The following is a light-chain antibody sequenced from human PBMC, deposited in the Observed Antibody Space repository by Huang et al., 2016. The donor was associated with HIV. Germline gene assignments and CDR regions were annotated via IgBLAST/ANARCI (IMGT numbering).Light chain of an antibody. CDR2: CAS. J-gene: IGKJ5*01. CDR1: QSVLHGSNTMNY. Sequence: DIVMTQSPDSLAVSLGERATIDCKSSQSVLHGSNTMNYLAWYQQKPGQPPKLLIFCASTRESGVPDRFSGSGSGTDFTLTISGLQTEDVAVYYCQQYYNTPITFGQGTRLEI. CDR3: QQYYNTPIT. V-gene: IGKV4-1*01.